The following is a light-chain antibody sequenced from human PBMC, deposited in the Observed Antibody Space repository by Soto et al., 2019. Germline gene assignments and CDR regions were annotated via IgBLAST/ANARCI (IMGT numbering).Light chain of an antibody. CDR3: QHRYNWPLT. Sequence: EVVFTQSPATLSLSPGEKATLSCRASQDINTYLGWYQQKPGQTPRLLIYDASNRDSGIPARFSGSGSGTDFTLTIDTLEPEDFAIYYCQHRYNWPLTFGAGTKVDIK. J-gene: IGKJ4*01. CDR2: DAS. V-gene: IGKV3-11*01. CDR1: QDINTY.